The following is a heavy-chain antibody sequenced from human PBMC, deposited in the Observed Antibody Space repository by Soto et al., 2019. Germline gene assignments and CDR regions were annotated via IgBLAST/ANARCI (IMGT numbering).Heavy chain of an antibody. J-gene: IGHJ3*02. Sequence: EVQLLESGGGLVQPGGSLRLSCAASGFTFSGYAMSWVRQAPGKGLEWVSVIGGGGCDIYFADSVEGRFTVSRDDSKNTLYLSIDSRRVEDTAVYYCAEEFVSRNGVYDPFYIWGPGTMVTVSS. CDR1: GFTFSGYA. V-gene: IGHV3-23*01. D-gene: IGHD1-1*01. CDR2: IGGGGCDI. CDR3: AEEFVSRNGVYDPFYI.